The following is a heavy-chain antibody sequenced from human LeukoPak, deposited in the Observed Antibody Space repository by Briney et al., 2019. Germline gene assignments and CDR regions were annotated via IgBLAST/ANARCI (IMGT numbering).Heavy chain of an antibody. Sequence: GGSPRLSCAASGFTFSSYGMHWVRQAPGKGLEWVAVISYDGSNKYYADSVKGRFTISRGNSKNALYLQMNSLRAEDTAVYYCAKEGGSLPHGMDVWGQGTTVTVSS. CDR2: ISYDGSNK. CDR3: AKEGGSLPHGMDV. D-gene: IGHD2-15*01. V-gene: IGHV3-30*18. CDR1: GFTFSSYG. J-gene: IGHJ6*02.